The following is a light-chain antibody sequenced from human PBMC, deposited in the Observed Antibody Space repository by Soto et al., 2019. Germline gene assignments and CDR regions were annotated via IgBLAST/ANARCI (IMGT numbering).Light chain of an antibody. CDR2: DVT. J-gene: IGLJ1*01. Sequence: QSVLAQPDSVSLPPGHSITMSCTGTSSDVGAYNYVSWYQHHPGKAPRLVIYDVTNRPSGISDRFSGSKSGNTASLTISGLRAEDEADYYCTSYTSTSTYVLGTWAKVTVL. CDR1: SSDVGAYNY. CDR3: TSYTSTSTYV. V-gene: IGLV2-14*01.